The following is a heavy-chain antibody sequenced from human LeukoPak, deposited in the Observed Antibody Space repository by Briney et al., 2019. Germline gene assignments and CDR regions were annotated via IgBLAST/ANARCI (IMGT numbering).Heavy chain of an antibody. J-gene: IGHJ4*02. Sequence: PGGSLRLSCAASGFTFSSYAMHWVRQAPGKGLEWVAVISHDGSNKYYADSVKDRFTISRDNSKNTLYLQMNSLRAEDTAVYYCARDRWVYSSGWYPDYWGQGTLVTVSS. V-gene: IGHV3-30*04. CDR3: ARDRWVYSSGWYPDY. CDR1: GFTFSSYA. D-gene: IGHD6-19*01. CDR2: ISHDGSNK.